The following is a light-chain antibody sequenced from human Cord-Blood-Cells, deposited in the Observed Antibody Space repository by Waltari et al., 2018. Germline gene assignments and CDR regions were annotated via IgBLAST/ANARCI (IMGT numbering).Light chain of an antibody. CDR1: QDISNY. CDR2: DAS. V-gene: IGKV1-33*01. Sequence: DIQMTQSPSSLSASVGDRVTITCQASQDISNYLNWYQQKPGKAPKLLIYDASNLETGVPSRLSGSGSGTDFTFTISSLQPEDIATYYCQQYDNLYTFGQGTKLEIK. J-gene: IGKJ2*01. CDR3: QQYDNLYT.